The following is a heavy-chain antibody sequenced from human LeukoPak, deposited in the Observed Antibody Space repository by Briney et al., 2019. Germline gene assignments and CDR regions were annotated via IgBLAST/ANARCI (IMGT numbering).Heavy chain of an antibody. J-gene: IGHJ4*02. D-gene: IGHD3-9*01. CDR3: AKDLRVLQYFDWLPVRGIDY. V-gene: IGHV3-48*03. CDR2: ISSSGSTI. Sequence: GGSLRLSCAASGFTFSSYEMNWVRQAPGKGLEWVSYISSSGSTIYYADSVKGRFTISRDNAKNSLYLQMSSLRAEDTAVYYCAKDLRVLQYFDWLPVRGIDYWGQGALVTVSS. CDR1: GFTFSSYE.